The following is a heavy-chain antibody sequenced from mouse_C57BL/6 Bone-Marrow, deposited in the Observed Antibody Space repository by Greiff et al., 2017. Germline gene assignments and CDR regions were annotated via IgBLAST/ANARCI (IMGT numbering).Heavy chain of an antibody. CDR2: ISDGGSYT. CDR1: GFTFSSYA. V-gene: IGHV5-4*01. CDR3: ARDLTVGIWYFDV. J-gene: IGHJ1*03. Sequence: EVKLVESGGGLVKPGGSLKLSCAASGFTFSSYAMSWVRQTPEKRLEWVATISDGGSYTYYPDNVKGRFTISRDNAKNNLYLQLSHLKSEDTAMDNCARDLTVGIWYFDVWGTGTTVTVSS.